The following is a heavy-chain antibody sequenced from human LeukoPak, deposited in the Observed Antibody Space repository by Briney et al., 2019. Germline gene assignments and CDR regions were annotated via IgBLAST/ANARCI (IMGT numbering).Heavy chain of an antibody. CDR2: IIPILGIA. CDR1: GGTFSSYA. CDR3: ARDLISKFDY. V-gene: IGHV1-69*04. D-gene: IGHD3-16*01. J-gene: IGHJ4*02. Sequence: GASVKVSCKASGGTFSSYAISWVRQAPGQGLEWMGRIIPILGIANYAQKFQGRVTITADKSTSTAYMELSSLGSEDTAVYYCARDLISKFDYWGQGTLVTVSS.